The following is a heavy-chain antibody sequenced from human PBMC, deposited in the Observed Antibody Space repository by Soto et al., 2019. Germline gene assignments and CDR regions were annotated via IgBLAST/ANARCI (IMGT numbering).Heavy chain of an antibody. Sequence: GASVKVSCKASGFTFTSSAVQWVRQARGQRLEWIGWIVVGSGDTNYPQKFQERVTITRDMSTSTAYMELSSLRSEDTAVYYCAADRDYDFWSGLIRDPPWNLDYWGQGTLVTGLL. D-gene: IGHD3-3*01. CDR2: IVVGSGDT. CDR3: AADRDYDFWSGLIRDPPWNLDY. CDR1: GFTFTSSA. V-gene: IGHV1-58*01. J-gene: IGHJ4*02.